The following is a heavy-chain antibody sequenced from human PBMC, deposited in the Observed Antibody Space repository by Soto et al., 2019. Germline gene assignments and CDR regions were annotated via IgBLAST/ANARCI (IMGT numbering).Heavy chain of an antibody. Sequence: ASVKVSCKASGYTFTSYAMHWVRQAPGQRLEWMGWINAGNGNTKYSQKNQGRVTITRDTSASTAYMELSSLRSEDTAVYYCARGGTLAYCGGDCYPDAFDIWGQGTMVTVSS. CDR3: ARGGTLAYCGGDCYPDAFDI. J-gene: IGHJ3*02. CDR2: INAGNGNT. V-gene: IGHV1-3*01. D-gene: IGHD2-21*02. CDR1: GYTFTSYA.